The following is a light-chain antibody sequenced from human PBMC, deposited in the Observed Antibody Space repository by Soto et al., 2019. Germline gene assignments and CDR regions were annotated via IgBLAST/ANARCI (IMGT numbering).Light chain of an antibody. CDR2: DAS. V-gene: IGKV1-33*01. CDR3: QQDEGLPLT. Sequence: DIQMTQSPSSLSASVGDRVSITCQASQNINKNLSWYQQKPGKAPKLLIYDASDSETGVPSRFSGSGSGTGFTFTISSLQPEDFATYYCQQDEGLPLTFGQGTRLEIK. CDR1: QNINKN. J-gene: IGKJ5*01.